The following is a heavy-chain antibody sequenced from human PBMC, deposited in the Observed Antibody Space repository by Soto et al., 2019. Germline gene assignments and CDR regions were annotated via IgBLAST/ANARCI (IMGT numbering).Heavy chain of an antibody. D-gene: IGHD1-26*01. J-gene: IGHJ4*02. CDR3: GRERQWEPVPY. V-gene: IGHV1-18*01. CDR2: ISGYNSNT. CDR1: GYSFSNYG. Sequence: VQLVQSGGEVKQPGASVKVSCRASGYSFSNYGITWVRQAPGQGLEWMGWISGYNSNTNYAQKFEGRVRMTKDTTRSKAYLEVRSLRFDDTAVYYCGRERQWEPVPYWGQGTPVTVSS.